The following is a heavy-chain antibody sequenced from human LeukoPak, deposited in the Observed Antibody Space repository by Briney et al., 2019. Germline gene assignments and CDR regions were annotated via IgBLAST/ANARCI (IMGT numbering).Heavy chain of an antibody. CDR1: GFTFGKYW. CDR2: IKLDGSEK. D-gene: IGHD3-10*01. J-gene: IGHJ2*01. V-gene: IGHV3-7*03. CDR3: AKDLPRGPYWYFDL. Sequence: GGSLRLSCVASGFTFGKYWMSWVRQAPGKGLEWVANIKLDGSEKNYVDSVKGRFTISRDNTKNSLYLQMNSLRAEDTAVYYCAKDLPRGPYWYFDLWGRGTLVTVSS.